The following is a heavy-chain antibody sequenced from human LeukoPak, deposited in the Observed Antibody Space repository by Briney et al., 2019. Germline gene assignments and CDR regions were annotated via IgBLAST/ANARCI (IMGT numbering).Heavy chain of an antibody. J-gene: IGHJ4*02. Sequence: ASVKVSCKVSGYTLTELSMHWVRQAPGKGLEWMGGFDPEDGETIYAQKFQGRVTMTEDTSTDTAYMELSSLRSEDTAVYYCALNRRSIAAAGTDGDYYFDFWGQGTLVTVSS. CDR1: GYTLTELS. CDR3: ALNRRSIAAAGTDGDYYFDF. V-gene: IGHV1-24*01. D-gene: IGHD6-13*01. CDR2: FDPEDGET.